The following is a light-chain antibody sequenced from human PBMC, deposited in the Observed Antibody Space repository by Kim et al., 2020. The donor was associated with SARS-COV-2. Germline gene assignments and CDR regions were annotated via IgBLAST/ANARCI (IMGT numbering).Light chain of an antibody. Sequence: SYELTQPPSVSVSPGQTASITCSGDKLGDKYAYWYQQKPGQSPVLVIYQDNKRPSGIPERFSGSNSGNTATLTISGTQAMDEADYYCQAWDSSTGVFGGGTKLTVL. J-gene: IGLJ3*02. CDR2: QDN. V-gene: IGLV3-1*01. CDR1: KLGDKY. CDR3: QAWDSSTGV.